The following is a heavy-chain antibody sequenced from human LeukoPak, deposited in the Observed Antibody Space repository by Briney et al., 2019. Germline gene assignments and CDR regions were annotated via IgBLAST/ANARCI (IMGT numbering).Heavy chain of an antibody. V-gene: IGHV3-48*01. D-gene: IGHD3-3*01. CDR2: ISSSSSTI. CDR3: ARDERTIFGVVTYYYYGMDV. Sequence: TGGSLRLSCAASGFTFSSYSMNWVRQAPGKGLEWVSYISSSSSTIYYADSVKGRFTISRDNAKNSLYLQMNSLRAEDTAVYYCARDERTIFGVVTYYYYGMDVWGQGTTVTVSS. CDR1: GFTFSSYS. J-gene: IGHJ6*02.